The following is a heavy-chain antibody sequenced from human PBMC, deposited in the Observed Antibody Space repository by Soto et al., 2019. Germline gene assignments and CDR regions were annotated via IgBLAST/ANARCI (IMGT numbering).Heavy chain of an antibody. CDR3: ARADEGDYFDY. Sequence: QVQLVESGGGVVQPGRSLRLSCAASGFTFSSYAMHWVRQAPGKGLEWVAVISYDGSNKDYADSVKGRFTISRDNSKNTLYQQMNSLRAEDTGVYYCARADEGDYFDYWGQGPLVTVSS. CDR1: GFTFSSYA. CDR2: ISYDGSNK. J-gene: IGHJ4*02. V-gene: IGHV3-30-3*01.